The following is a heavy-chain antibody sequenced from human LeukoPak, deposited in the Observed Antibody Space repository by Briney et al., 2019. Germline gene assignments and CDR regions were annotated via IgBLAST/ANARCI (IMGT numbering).Heavy chain of an antibody. V-gene: IGHV3-15*01. J-gene: IGHJ4*02. CDR2: IKSKTDGGTT. CDR3: TLRYSYGFLAD. Sequence: KPGGSLRLSCAASGFTFSNAWMSWVRQAPGKGLEWVGRIKSKTDGGTTDYAAPVKGRFTISRDDSKNTLYLQMNSLKTEDTAVYYCTLRYSYGFLADWGQGTLVTVSS. D-gene: IGHD5-18*01. CDR1: GFTFSNAW.